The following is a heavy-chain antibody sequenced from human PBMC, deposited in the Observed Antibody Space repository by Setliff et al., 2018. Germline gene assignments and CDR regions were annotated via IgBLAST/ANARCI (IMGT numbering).Heavy chain of an antibody. CDR3: ARTLYDYGILTGPGYYFDY. CDR1: GYAFTDNY. D-gene: IGHD3-9*01. V-gene: IGHV1-2*04. Sequence: ASVKVSCKTSGYAFTDNYIHWVRQAPGQGLEWMGWINPKTGGTNLAQKFQGWVSMTRDTSITTAYMELSRLTSDDMAVYYCARTLYDYGILTGPGYYFDYWGQGTLVTVSS. J-gene: IGHJ4*02. CDR2: INPKTGGT.